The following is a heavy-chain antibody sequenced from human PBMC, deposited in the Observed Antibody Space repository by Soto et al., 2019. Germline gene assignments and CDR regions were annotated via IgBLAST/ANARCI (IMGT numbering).Heavy chain of an antibody. CDR1: GGSISSYY. D-gene: IGHD6-19*01. V-gene: IGHV4-4*07. Sequence: PAETLSLTCTVSGGSISSYYWSWIRQPAGKGLEWIGRIYTSGSTNYNPPLKSRVTMSVDTSKNQFSLKLSSVTAADTAVYYCARGEYSSGPYYFDYWGQGTLVTVSS. J-gene: IGHJ4*02. CDR3: ARGEYSSGPYYFDY. CDR2: IYTSGST.